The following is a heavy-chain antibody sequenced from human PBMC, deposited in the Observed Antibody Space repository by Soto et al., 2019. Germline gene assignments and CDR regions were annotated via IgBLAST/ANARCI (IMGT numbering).Heavy chain of an antibody. D-gene: IGHD1-26*01. CDR2: IWYDGSNK. V-gene: IGHV3-33*01. CDR1: GFSFSNYA. J-gene: IGHJ4*02. Sequence: PWGSLRLSCTASGFSFSNYAIHFFRHSAGKGLEWVAVIWYDGSNKYYADSVKGRFTISKDNSQTTVYLQMNSLRAEDTAVYYCTRDPYGGSRYYFDSWGQGTLVTVSS. CDR3: TRDPYGGSRYYFDS.